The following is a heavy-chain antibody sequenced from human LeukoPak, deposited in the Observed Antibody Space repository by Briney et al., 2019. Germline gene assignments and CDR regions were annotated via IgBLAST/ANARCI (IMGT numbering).Heavy chain of an antibody. Sequence: SETLSLTCTVSGGSISSYYWSWIRQPPGKGLEWIGYIYYSGSTNYNPSLKSRVTISVDTSKNQFSLKLSSVTAADTAVYYCARDSSAVAGPAPPLDYWGQGTLVTVSS. CDR2: IYYSGST. CDR1: GGSISSYY. J-gene: IGHJ4*02. CDR3: ARDSSAVAGPAPPLDY. D-gene: IGHD6-19*01. V-gene: IGHV4-59*01.